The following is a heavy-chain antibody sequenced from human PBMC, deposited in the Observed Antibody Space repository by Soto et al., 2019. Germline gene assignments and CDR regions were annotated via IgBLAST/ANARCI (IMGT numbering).Heavy chain of an antibody. CDR2: ISSSSSYT. CDR3: ARGVLDTMIGSGYAFDI. D-gene: IGHD3-22*01. J-gene: IGHJ3*02. CDR1: GVTFSDYY. Sequence: GGSLRLSCAASGVTFSDYYMSWIRQAPGQGLEWVSYISSSSSYTNYADSVKGRFTISRDNAKNSLYLQMNSLRAEDTAVYYSARGVLDTMIGSGYAFDIWGQGTMVTVSS. V-gene: IGHV3-11*06.